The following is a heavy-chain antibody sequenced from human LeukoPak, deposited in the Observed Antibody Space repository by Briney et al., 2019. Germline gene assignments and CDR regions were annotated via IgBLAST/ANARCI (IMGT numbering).Heavy chain of an antibody. CDR2: IYYSGST. D-gene: IGHD5-24*01. CDR1: GGSISSYY. Sequence: SETLSLTCTVSGGSISSYYWGWIRQPPGKGLEWIGSIYYSGSTYYNPSLKSRVTISVDTSKNQFSLKLSSVTAADTAVYYCARDLFYGYNLGNWFDPWGQGTLVAVSS. V-gene: IGHV4-39*07. CDR3: ARDLFYGYNLGNWFDP. J-gene: IGHJ5*02.